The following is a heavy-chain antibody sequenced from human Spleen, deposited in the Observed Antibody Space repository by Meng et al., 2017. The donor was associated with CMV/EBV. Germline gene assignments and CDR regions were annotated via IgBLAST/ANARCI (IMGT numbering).Heavy chain of an antibody. D-gene: IGHD3-22*01. CDR3: ARGRWGYYYDY. CDR1: GFTFSSYW. CDR2: INSDGSST. Sequence: GESLKISCAASGFTFSSYWMHWVRQAPGKGLVWVSRINSDGSSTSYADSVKGRFTISRDNAKNTLYLQMNSLRAEDTAVYYCARGRWGYYYDYWGQGTVVTVSS. J-gene: IGHJ4*02. V-gene: IGHV3-74*01.